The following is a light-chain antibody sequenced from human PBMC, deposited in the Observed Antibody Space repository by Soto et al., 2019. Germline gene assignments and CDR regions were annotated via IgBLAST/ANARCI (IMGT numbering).Light chain of an antibody. CDR2: GAS. V-gene: IGKV3-15*01. CDR3: QQYNNWPPYT. CDR1: QSVSSN. Sequence: EIVMTQSPATLSVSPGERATLSCRASQSVSSNLAWYQQKPGQAPRLLIYGASTRATGIPARFSGSGSGTEFTLTISSLQSEDFADYYCQQYNNWPPYTFGQGNKLEIK. J-gene: IGKJ2*01.